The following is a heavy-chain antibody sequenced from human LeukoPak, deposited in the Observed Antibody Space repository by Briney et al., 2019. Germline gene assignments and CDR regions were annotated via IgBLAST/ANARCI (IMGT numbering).Heavy chain of an antibody. Sequence: GASVKVSCKASGYTFTGYYMHWVRRAPGQGLEWMGWINPNSGGTNYAQKFQGWDTMTRETSISTAYMEVSRLRSDDTAVYYCARAGIAAISFDYWGQGTLVTVSS. D-gene: IGHD6-13*01. CDR2: INPNSGGT. J-gene: IGHJ4*02. V-gene: IGHV1-2*04. CDR3: ARAGIAAISFDY. CDR1: GYTFTGYY.